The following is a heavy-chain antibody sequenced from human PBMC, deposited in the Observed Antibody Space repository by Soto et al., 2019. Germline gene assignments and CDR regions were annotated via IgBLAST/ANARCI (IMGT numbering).Heavy chain of an antibody. Sequence: QVKLQESGPGLVKPSQTLSLTCSVSGVSISNGGYYWNWIRQHPGKGLEWIGYIDDTGATYYNPSLRSRVSMSVDTSGNQFSLRLTSVTAADTAIYYCAREMYTTRFDFWGPGTLVTVSS. CDR3: AREMYTTRFDF. CDR1: GVSISNGGYY. V-gene: IGHV4-31*03. CDR2: IDDTGAT. J-gene: IGHJ4*02. D-gene: IGHD1-1*01.